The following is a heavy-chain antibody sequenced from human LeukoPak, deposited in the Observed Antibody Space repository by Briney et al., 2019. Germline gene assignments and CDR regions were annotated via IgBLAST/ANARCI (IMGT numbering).Heavy chain of an antibody. CDR2: INHSGST. Sequence: SETLSLTCAVYGGSFSGYYWSWIRQPPGKGLEWIGEINHSGSTNYNPSLKSRVTISVDTFKNQFSLKLSSVTAADTAVYYCARGGIVLMVYAIPPYFDYWGQGTLVTVSS. CDR1: GGSFSGYY. J-gene: IGHJ4*02. D-gene: IGHD2-8*01. CDR3: ARGGIVLMVYAIPPYFDY. V-gene: IGHV4-34*01.